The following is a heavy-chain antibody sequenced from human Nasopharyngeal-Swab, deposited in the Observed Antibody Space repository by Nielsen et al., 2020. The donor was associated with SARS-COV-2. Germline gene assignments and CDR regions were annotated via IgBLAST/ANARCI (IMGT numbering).Heavy chain of an antibody. J-gene: IGHJ5*02. D-gene: IGHD5-18*01. V-gene: IGHV4-34*01. CDR2: INHSGST. CDR1: GGSFSGTF. CDR3: ARGTFGYTYTRPENNWFDP. Sequence: SETLSLTCAVFGGSFSGTFWSWIRQPPGKGLEWIAEINHSGSTNYYPSLKSRVTISVDTSKNQFSLKLTSVTAADTAVYYCARGTFGYTYTRPENNWFDPWGQGILVTVSS.